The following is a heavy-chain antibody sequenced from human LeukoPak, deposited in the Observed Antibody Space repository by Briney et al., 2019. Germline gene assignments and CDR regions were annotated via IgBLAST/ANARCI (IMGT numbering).Heavy chain of an antibody. CDR3: AENPNSAYISGYFFQH. Sequence: PGGSLRLSCAASGFTFSSYAMHWVRQAPGKGLEWVAVISYDGSNKYYADSVKGRFTISRDNSKNTLYLQMNSLRAEDTAVYYCAENPNSAYISGYFFQHWGQGTLVTVSS. D-gene: IGHD6-19*01. CDR2: ISYDGSNK. V-gene: IGHV3-30-3*01. CDR1: GFTFSSYA. J-gene: IGHJ1*01.